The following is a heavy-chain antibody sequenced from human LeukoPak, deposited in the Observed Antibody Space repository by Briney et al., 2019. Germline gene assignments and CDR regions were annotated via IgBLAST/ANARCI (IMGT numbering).Heavy chain of an antibody. CDR2: IYSGGST. CDR1: GFTVSSNY. V-gene: IGHV3-66*01. J-gene: IGHJ6*03. D-gene: IGHD3-9*01. Sequence: GGSLRLSCAASGFTVSSNYMSWVRQAPGKGLEWVSVIYSGGSTYYAASVKGRFTISTDNSKNTLYLKMNSLRAEDTAVYYCARVLTGFDYYYMDVWGKGTTVTISS. CDR3: ARVLTGFDYYYMDV.